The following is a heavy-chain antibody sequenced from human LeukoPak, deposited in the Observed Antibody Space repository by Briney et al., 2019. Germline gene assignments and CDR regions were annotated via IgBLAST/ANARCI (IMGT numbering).Heavy chain of an antibody. CDR1: GGTFSSYA. V-gene: IGHV1-69*06. CDR2: IIPIFGTA. Sequence: SVKVSCKASGGTFSSYAVSWVRQAPGQGLEWMGGIIPIFGTANYAQKFQGRVTITADKSTSTAYMELSSLRSEDTAVYYCASDLADAFDIWGQGTMVTVSS. CDR3: ASDLADAFDI. D-gene: IGHD3-16*01. J-gene: IGHJ3*02.